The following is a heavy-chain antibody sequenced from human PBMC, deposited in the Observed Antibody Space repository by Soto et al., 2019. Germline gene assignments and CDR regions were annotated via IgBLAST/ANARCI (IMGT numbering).Heavy chain of an antibody. CDR2: INAGNGNT. D-gene: IGHD1-26*01. J-gene: IGHJ4*02. CDR3: ARGMGLYYLDY. CDR1: GDTFTSHA. V-gene: IGHV1-3*01. Sequence: ASVKVSCKASGDTFTSHATHWVRQAPGQRLEWMGWINAGNGNTKYSQKFQGRVTITRDTSASTAYMELSSLRSEDTAVYYCARGMGLYYLDYWGQGTLVTVSS.